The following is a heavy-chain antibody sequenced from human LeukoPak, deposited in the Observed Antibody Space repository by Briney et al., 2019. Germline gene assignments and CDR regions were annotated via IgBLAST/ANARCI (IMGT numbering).Heavy chain of an antibody. Sequence: PGGSLRLSCAASGFTFSSYAMSWVRQAPGKGLEWVSAISGSGGSTYYADSVKGRFTISRDNSKNTLYLQMNSLRAEDTAVYYCAKGSMNGRHALTTPFDYWGQGTLVTVSS. J-gene: IGHJ4*02. V-gene: IGHV3-23*01. CDR3: AKGSMNGRHALTTPFDY. D-gene: IGHD1-1*01. CDR1: GFTFSSYA. CDR2: ISGSGGST.